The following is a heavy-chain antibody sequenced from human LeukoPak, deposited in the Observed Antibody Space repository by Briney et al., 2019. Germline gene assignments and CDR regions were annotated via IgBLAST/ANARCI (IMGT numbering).Heavy chain of an antibody. Sequence: AEPLSLPCTVSGVSISSGGYHWRWIPQPPGKGLEWIGYIFYCGSTYYNPSLKSRITIPVDTSKHHFSLMLDYWTAATTAVYYCARARGGGSCFDYWGQGTLVTVSS. CDR2: IFYCGST. V-gene: IGHV4-31*03. CDR1: GVSISSGGYH. CDR3: ARARGGGSCFDY. D-gene: IGHD2-15*01. J-gene: IGHJ4*02.